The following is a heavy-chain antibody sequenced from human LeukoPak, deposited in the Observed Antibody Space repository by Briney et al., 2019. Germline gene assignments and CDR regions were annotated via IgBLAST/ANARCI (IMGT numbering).Heavy chain of an antibody. CDR1: GYTFTSYY. CDR3: ARIRDRYNDAYDI. V-gene: IGHV1-46*01. D-gene: IGHD5-24*01. J-gene: IGHJ3*02. Sequence: GASVKVSCKASGYTFTSYYIHLVRQAPGQGFEWMAIINPSDGSTTNSQKFQGRVTMTRDTSTSTVYMELSGLRSEDTALYYCARIRDRYNDAYDIWGQGTMVTVSS. CDR2: INPSDGST.